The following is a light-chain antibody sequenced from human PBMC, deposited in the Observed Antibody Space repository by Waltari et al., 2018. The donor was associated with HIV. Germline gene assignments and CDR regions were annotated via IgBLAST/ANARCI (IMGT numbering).Light chain of an antibody. J-gene: IGKJ2*01. Sequence: DIQMTQSPSTLSASVGDRVTLTCRASQSLSSWLAWYQQKPGKAPKLLIYKASSLESGVPSRFSGSGSGTEFTLTISSLQPDDFATYYCQQYNSYSYTFGQGTKLEIK. V-gene: IGKV1-5*03. CDR2: KAS. CDR3: QQYNSYSYT. CDR1: QSLSSW.